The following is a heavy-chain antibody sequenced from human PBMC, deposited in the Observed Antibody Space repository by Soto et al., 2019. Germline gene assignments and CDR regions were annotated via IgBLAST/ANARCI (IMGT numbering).Heavy chain of an antibody. CDR1: DGSISSYY. CDR2: ISYSGST. D-gene: IGHD3-22*01. J-gene: IGHJ4*02. V-gene: IGHV4-59*12. Sequence: SETLSLTCTVSDGSISSYYWSWIRQPPGKGLECIGYISYSGSTKYNPSLKNRVTISRDNSKNTLYLQMNSLRAEDTAVYYCAKNPGYYYDSTGYHFDYWGQGTLVTVSS. CDR3: AKNPGYYYDSTGYHFDY.